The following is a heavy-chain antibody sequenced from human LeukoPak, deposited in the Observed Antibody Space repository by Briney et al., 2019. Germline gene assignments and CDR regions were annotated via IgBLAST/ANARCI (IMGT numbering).Heavy chain of an antibody. CDR2: IYYDWNT. V-gene: IGHV4-61*01. Sequence: SETLSLTCSVSGGSVNSGRFYWTWIRQPPGKGLEWIGYIYYDWNTNYNPSLKSRVSISVDTSKNQFSLTMSSVTAADTAIYYCAREEDSSSWLDFRSWGRRTLVTISS. J-gene: IGHJ5*02. D-gene: IGHD6-13*01. CDR1: GGSVNSGRFY. CDR3: AREEDSSSWLDFRS.